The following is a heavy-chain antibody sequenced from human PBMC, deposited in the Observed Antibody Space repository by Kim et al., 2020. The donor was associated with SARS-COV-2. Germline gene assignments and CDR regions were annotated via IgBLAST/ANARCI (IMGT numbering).Heavy chain of an antibody. CDR3: AKNRMGIAVADY. D-gene: IGHD6-19*01. J-gene: IGHJ4*02. V-gene: IGHV3-23*01. Sequence: FHPGSVKDHFPLSRDHSKNKLCLQMSSLRAEDTAVYYCAKNRMGIAVADYWGQGTLVTVSS.